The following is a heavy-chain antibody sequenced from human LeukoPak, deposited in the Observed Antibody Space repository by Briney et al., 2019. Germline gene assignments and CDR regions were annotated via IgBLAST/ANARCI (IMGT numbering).Heavy chain of an antibody. CDR1: GFSVSSNY. CDR2: IYSGVST. CDR3: ARAKRGYSYGPGGYYYYMDV. Sequence: PGGSLRLSCAASGFSVSSNYMNWVRQAPGKGLEWVSVIYSGVSTYYADSVRGRFTISRDNSKNTLYLQMNSLRAEDTAVYYCARAKRGYSYGPGGYYYYMDVWGKGTTVTVSS. D-gene: IGHD5-18*01. J-gene: IGHJ6*03. V-gene: IGHV3-53*01.